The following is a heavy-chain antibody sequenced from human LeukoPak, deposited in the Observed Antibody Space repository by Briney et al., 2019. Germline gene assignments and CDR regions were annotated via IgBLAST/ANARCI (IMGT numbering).Heavy chain of an antibody. J-gene: IGHJ5*02. CDR1: GGTFSSYA. CDR3: ARAIGYCSGGSCYEGDWFDP. CDR2: IIPIFGTA. V-gene: IGHV1-69*01. D-gene: IGHD2-15*01. Sequence: GSSVKVSCKASGGTFSSYAIRWVRQAPGQGLEWMGGIIPIFGTANYAQKFQGRVTITADESTSTAYMELSSLRSEDTAVYYCARAIGYCSGGSCYEGDWFDPWGQGTLVTVSS.